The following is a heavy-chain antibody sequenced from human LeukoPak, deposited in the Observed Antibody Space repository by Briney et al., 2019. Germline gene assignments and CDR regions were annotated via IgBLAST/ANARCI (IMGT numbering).Heavy chain of an antibody. Sequence: SETLSLTCTVSGGSISSYYWSWIRQPPGKGLEWIGYSGSTNYNPSLKSRVTISVDTSKNQFSLKLSSVTAADTAVYYCARHLRRSNWFDPWGQGTLVTVSS. D-gene: IGHD3-10*01. CDR2: YSGST. CDR3: ARHLRRSNWFDP. CDR1: GGSISSYY. V-gene: IGHV4-59*08. J-gene: IGHJ5*02.